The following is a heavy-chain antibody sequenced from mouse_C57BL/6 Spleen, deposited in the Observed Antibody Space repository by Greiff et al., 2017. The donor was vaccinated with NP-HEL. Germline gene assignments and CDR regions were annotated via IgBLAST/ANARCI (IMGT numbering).Heavy chain of an antibody. CDR1: GYTFTDYN. J-gene: IGHJ4*01. Sequence: EVQRVESGPELVKPGASVKMSCKASGYTFTDYNMHWVKQSHGKSLEWIGYINPNNGGTSYNQKFKGKATLTVNTSSSTAYMELRSLTSEDSAVYYCARDIYYGNYDYAMDYWGQGTSVTVSS. CDR2: INPNNGGT. CDR3: ARDIYYGNYDYAMDY. V-gene: IGHV1-22*01. D-gene: IGHD2-1*01.